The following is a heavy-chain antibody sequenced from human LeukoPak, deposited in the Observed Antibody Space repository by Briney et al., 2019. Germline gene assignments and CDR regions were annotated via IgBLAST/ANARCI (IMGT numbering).Heavy chain of an antibody. CDR3: ARVNLDRDSSGFAFDY. Sequence: SVKVSCKASGGTFSSYAISWVRQAPGQGLEWMGGIIPIFGTANYAQKFQGRVTITMDESTSTAYMELSSLRSEDTAVYYCARVNLDRDSSGFAFDYWGQGTLVTVSS. V-gene: IGHV1-69*05. CDR2: IIPIFGTA. D-gene: IGHD3-22*01. CDR1: GGTFSSYA. J-gene: IGHJ4*02.